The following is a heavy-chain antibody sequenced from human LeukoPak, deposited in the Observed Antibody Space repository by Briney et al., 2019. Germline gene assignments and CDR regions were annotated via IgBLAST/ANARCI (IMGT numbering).Heavy chain of an antibody. CDR1: GFTFSSYV. Sequence: GGSLRLSCAASGFTFSSYVMSWVRQTPGKRLEWVSLIGTNEARTHYADSVKGRFTISRDNSKNTLFLQMHSVRAEDTAVYYCAKDLDSTDLYDNADWGQGTLVTVSS. CDR2: IGTNEART. J-gene: IGHJ1*01. D-gene: IGHD2/OR15-2a*01. V-gene: IGHV3-23*01. CDR3: AKDLDSTDLYDNAD.